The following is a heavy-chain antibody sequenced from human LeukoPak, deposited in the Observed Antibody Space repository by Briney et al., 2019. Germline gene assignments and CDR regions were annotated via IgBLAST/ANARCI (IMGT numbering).Heavy chain of an antibody. D-gene: IGHD6-13*01. V-gene: IGHV4-34*01. Sequence: SETLSLTCAVYGESFSDYYWSWIRQPPGKGLEWIGEINHSGSTNYSPSLKSRVTISVNTSKNQFSLKLTSVTAADTAVYYCASGYSSSWPYYYYYYMDVWGKGTTVTISS. J-gene: IGHJ6*03. CDR2: INHSGST. CDR1: GESFSDYY. CDR3: ASGYSSSWPYYYYYYMDV.